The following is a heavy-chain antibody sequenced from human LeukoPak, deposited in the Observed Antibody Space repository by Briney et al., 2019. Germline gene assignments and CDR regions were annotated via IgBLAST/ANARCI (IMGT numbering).Heavy chain of an antibody. J-gene: IGHJ4*02. V-gene: IGHV3-74*01. CDR2: INSDGSST. Sequence: GGSLRLSCAASGFTFSIYWVHWVRQAPGEGLVWVSSINSDGSSTSYADSVKGRFTISRDNAKNTLYLQMNTLRAEDTAVYYCASLDYWGQGTPVTVSS. CDR1: GFTFSIYW. CDR3: ASLDY.